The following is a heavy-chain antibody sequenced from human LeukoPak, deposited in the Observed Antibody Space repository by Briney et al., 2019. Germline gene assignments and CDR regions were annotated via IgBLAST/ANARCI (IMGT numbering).Heavy chain of an antibody. J-gene: IGHJ4*02. CDR1: GFTFSSYA. CDR2: ISGSGGST. D-gene: IGHD3-3*01. Sequence: GGSLRLSCAASGFTFSSYAMSWVRQAPGKGLEWVSAISGSGGSTYYADSVKGRFTISRDNSKNTLYLQMNSLRAEDTAVYYCAKDALYDFWSGYSTYYSDYWGQGTLVTVSS. V-gene: IGHV3-23*01. CDR3: AKDALYDFWSGYSTYYSDY.